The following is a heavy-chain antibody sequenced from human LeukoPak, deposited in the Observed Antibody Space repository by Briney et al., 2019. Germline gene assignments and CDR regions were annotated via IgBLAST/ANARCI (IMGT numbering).Heavy chain of an antibody. CDR3: ARGESSSWYVGESNWFDP. V-gene: IGHV1-69*02. D-gene: IGHD6-13*01. Sequence: SVKVSCKASGGTFSSYTISWVRQAPGPGLEWMGRIIPILGIANYAQKFQGRVTITADKSTSTAYMELSSLRSEDTAVYYCARGESSSWYVGESNWFDPWGQGTLVTVSS. J-gene: IGHJ5*02. CDR2: IIPILGIA. CDR1: GGTFSSYT.